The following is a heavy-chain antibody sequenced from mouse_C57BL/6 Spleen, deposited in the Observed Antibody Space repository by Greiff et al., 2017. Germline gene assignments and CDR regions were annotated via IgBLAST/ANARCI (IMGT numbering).Heavy chain of an antibody. J-gene: IGHJ1*03. CDR3: ASQSSYWYFDV. CDR1: GYAFSSSW. D-gene: IGHD1-1*01. V-gene: IGHV1-82*01. CDR2: IYPGDGDT. Sequence: QVQLKESGPELVKPGASVKISCEASGYAFSSSWMNWVKQRPGKGLEWIGRIYPGDGDTNYNGKFKGKATLTADKSSSTAYMQLSSLTSEDSAVXFCASQSSYWYFDVWGTGTTVTVSS.